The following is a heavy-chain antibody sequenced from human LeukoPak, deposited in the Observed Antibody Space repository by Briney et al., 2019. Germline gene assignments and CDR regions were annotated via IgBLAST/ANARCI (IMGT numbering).Heavy chain of an antibody. CDR1: GYTLTELS. CDR3: ATDSWLHGHGSSTPSDY. Sequence: ASVKVSCKVSGYTLTELSMHWVRQAPGKGLEWMGGFDPEDGETIYAQKFQGRVTMTEDTSTDTAYMELSSLRSEDTAVYYCATDSWLHGHGSSTPSDYWGQGTLVTVSS. CDR2: FDPEDGET. V-gene: IGHV1-24*01. J-gene: IGHJ4*02. D-gene: IGHD2-2*01.